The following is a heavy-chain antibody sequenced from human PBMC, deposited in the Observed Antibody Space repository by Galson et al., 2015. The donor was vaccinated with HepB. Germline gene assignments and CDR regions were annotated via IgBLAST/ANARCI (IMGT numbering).Heavy chain of an antibody. V-gene: IGHV3-64D*06. CDR3: VKDLGSGYPKYYGMDV. J-gene: IGHJ6*02. CDR2: ITSNGGTT. D-gene: IGHD3-22*01. Sequence: SLRLSCAASGFTFSSYAMHWVRQAPGMGLECVSGITSNGGTTYYADSVKGRFTISRDSSKNTLYLQMSSLRPEDTAVYYCVKDLGSGYPKYYGMDVWGQGTTVTVSS. CDR1: GFTFSSYA.